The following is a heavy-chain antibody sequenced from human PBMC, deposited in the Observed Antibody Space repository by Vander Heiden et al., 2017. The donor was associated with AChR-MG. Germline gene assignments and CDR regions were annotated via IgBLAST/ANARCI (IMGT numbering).Heavy chain of an antibody. V-gene: IGHV4-34*01. CDR3: AKGARKDVADHSL. D-gene: IGHD6-19*01. CDR2: FNHSGGT. J-gene: IGHJ4*02. CDR1: GGSFSGYY. Sequence: QVQVQQWGAGLLKPSETLSLTCAVEGGSFSGYYWSWIRQPPGKGLEWIGEFNHSGGTAYNPSLKSRVTISIDTSKSQFSLKLTSVTAADTAVYYCAKGARKDVADHSLWGQGTLVTVSS.